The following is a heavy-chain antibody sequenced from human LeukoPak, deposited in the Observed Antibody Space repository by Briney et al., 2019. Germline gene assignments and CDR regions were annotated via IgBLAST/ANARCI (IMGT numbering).Heavy chain of an antibody. CDR3: AKAHGSGNYYFYYMDI. D-gene: IGHD3-10*01. J-gene: IGHJ6*03. CDR1: GLTFDDYA. Sequence: GGSLRLSCAASGLTFDDYAMHWVRQAPGKGLEWVSLITGGADSTYYADSVKGRFTISRDNSKNSLYLQMNSLRTEDTALYYCAKAHGSGNYYFYYMDIWGKGTTVTVSS. CDR2: ITGGADST. V-gene: IGHV3-43*02.